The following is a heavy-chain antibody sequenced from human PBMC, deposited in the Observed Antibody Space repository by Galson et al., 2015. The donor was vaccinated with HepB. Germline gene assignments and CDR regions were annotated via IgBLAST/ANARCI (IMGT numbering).Heavy chain of an antibody. CDR3: ARDSKLGYSSSWYLDY. D-gene: IGHD6-13*01. V-gene: IGHV1-18*04. CDR1: GYTFTSYG. J-gene: IGHJ4*02. CDR2: ISAYNGNT. Sequence: QSGAEVKEPGESLRTSCKASGYTFTSYGISWVRQAPGQGLEWMGWISAYNGNTNYAQKLQGRVTMTTDTSTSTAYMELRSLRSDGTAVYYCARDSKLGYSSSWYLDYWGQGTLVTVSS.